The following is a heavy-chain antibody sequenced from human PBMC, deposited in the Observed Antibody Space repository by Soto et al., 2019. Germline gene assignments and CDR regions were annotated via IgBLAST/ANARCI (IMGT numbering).Heavy chain of an antibody. CDR3: ARERDFDLWSGTTPGGFDI. D-gene: IGHD3-3*01. Sequence: PGGSLRLSCAASGFTVSSNYMSWVRQAPGEGLEWVSLIYSGGLTYYADSVKGRFTISRDNSENTLYLQMNSLRAEDTAVYYCARERDFDLWSGTTPGGFDIWGQGTMGTVSS. CDR1: GFTVSSNY. V-gene: IGHV3-53*01. J-gene: IGHJ3*02. CDR2: IYSGGLT.